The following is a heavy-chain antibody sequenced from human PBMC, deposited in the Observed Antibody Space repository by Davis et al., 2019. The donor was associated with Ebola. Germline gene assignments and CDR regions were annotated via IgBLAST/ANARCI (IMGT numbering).Heavy chain of an antibody. Sequence: GESLKISCAASGFTFSNYWMSWARQAPGKGLGCVAHIKEDGSKEFYVDSVKGRFTISRDNAKSSLYLQMNSLRAEDTAVFYCVRGGSATAYWGQGTPVTVSS. D-gene: IGHD2-15*01. CDR3: VRGGSATAY. CDR2: IKEDGSKE. V-gene: IGHV3-7*03. CDR1: GFTFSNYW. J-gene: IGHJ4*02.